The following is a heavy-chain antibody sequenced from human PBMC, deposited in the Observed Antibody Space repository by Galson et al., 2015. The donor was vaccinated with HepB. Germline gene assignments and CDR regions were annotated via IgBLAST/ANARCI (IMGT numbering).Heavy chain of an antibody. CDR3: ASLPLPDTAILYGMDV. V-gene: IGHV1-69*13. J-gene: IGHJ6*02. CDR2: IIPIFGTA. CDR1: GGTFSSYA. Sequence: SVKVSCKASGGTFSSYAISWVRQAPGQGLEWMGGIIPIFGTANYAQKSQGRVTITADESTSTAYMELSSLRSEDTAVYYCASLPLPDTAILYGMDVWGQGTTVTVSS. D-gene: IGHD5-18*01.